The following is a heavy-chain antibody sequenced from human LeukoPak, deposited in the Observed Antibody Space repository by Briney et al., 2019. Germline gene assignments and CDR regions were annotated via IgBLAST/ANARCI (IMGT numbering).Heavy chain of an antibody. J-gene: IGHJ6*02. CDR2: IYPGDSDT. V-gene: IGHV5-51*01. CDR3: ASSIAAAGRADGVDV. D-gene: IGHD6-13*01. CDR1: RYTFTNYW. Sequence: GEPLKISCKCSRYTFTNYWIGWVRQMPGKGLEWMGSIYPGDSDTRYSPSFQGQVTISADKSISTAYLQWSSLKASDTAMYYCASSIAAAGRADGVDVWGQGTTVTVSS.